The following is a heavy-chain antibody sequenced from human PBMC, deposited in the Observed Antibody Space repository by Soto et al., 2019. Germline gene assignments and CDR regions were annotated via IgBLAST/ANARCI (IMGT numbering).Heavy chain of an antibody. J-gene: IGHJ4*02. D-gene: IGHD2-8*01. CDR3: ARHPGYAVPTVYATHYFNY. Sequence: QLQLQESGPGLVKPSETLSLTCSVSGDSISSNNYYCGWIRQPPGKGLEWIGSIHYTGSTHYNPSLKSRVTMSGDTSKSQFSLKLSSVTAADTAVYYCARHPGYAVPTVYATHYFNYWGQGILVTVST. CDR1: GDSISSNNYY. V-gene: IGHV4-39*01. CDR2: IHYTGST.